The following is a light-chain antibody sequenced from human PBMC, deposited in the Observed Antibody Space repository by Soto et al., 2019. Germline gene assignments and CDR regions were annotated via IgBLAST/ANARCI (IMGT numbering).Light chain of an antibody. V-gene: IGLV1-40*01. CDR3: QSYDTSLSVWV. J-gene: IGLJ3*02. Sequence: QSVLTQPPSVSGAPGQRVTISCTGSSSNIGTPYDVHWYQQLPGTAPKLLISGNTDRPSGVPDRFSGSKSGTSASLAITGLHAEDEADYYCQSYDTSLSVWVFGGGTKLTVL. CDR1: SSNIGTPYD. CDR2: GNT.